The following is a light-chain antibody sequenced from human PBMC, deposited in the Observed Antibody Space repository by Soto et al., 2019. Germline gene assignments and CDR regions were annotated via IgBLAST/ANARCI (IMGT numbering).Light chain of an antibody. J-gene: IGKJ5*01. CDR2: GAS. Sequence: EIVMTQSPATLSMSPGERATLSCRASQGIGSTLAWYQQKPGQTPRLLIYGASTRATGVPARFSGGGSGTEFTLTINSLQSEDFATYYCQQHGQWPITFGQGTRLEIK. CDR3: QQHGQWPIT. V-gene: IGKV3-15*01. CDR1: QGIGST.